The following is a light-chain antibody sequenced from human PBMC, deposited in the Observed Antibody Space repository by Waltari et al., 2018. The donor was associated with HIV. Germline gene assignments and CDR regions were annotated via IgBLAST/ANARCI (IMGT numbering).Light chain of an antibody. Sequence: QSALTQPASVSGSPGQSISISCPGTSSDVGFYNYVSWYQQHPGKAPQFMIYGVSKRPSGVSNRFSGSKSGNTASLTISGLQAEDEADYYCSSYTSSSTWVFGGGTKLTVL. V-gene: IGLV2-14*01. J-gene: IGLJ3*02. CDR3: SSYTSSSTWV. CDR2: GVS. CDR1: SSDVGFYNY.